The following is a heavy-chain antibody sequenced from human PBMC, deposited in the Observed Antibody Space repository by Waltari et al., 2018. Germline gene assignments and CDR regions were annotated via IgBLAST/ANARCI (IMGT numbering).Heavy chain of an antibody. V-gene: IGHV4-34*01. D-gene: IGHD2-2*01. CDR2: INHSGST. CDR1: GGSFSGYY. J-gene: IGHJ6*02. Sequence: QVQLQQWGAGLLKPSETLSLTCAVYGGSFSGYYWSWIRQPPGKGLEWIGEINHSGSTTYHPSLKSRVTISVDTSKNQFSLKLSSVTAADTAVYYCARGHYQLLWEDYYYGMDVWGQGTTVTVSS. CDR3: ARGHYQLLWEDYYYGMDV.